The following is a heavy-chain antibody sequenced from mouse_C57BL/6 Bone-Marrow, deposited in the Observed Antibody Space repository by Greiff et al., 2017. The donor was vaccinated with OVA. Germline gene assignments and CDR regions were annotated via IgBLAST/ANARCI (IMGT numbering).Heavy chain of an antibody. V-gene: IGHV5-9-1*02. CDR3: TRERGYYDYDEDYFDY. Sequence: EVQVVESGEGLVKPGGSLKLSCAASGFTFSSYAMSWVRQTPEKRLEWVAYISSGGDYIYYADTVKGRFTISRDNARNTLYLQMSSLKSEDTAMYYCTRERGYYDYDEDYFDYWGQGTTLTVSS. J-gene: IGHJ2*01. CDR1: GFTFSSYA. CDR2: ISSGGDYI. D-gene: IGHD2-4*01.